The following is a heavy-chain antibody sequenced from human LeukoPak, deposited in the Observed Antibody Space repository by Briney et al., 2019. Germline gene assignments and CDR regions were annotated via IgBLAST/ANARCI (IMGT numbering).Heavy chain of an antibody. D-gene: IGHD4-17*01. V-gene: IGHV4-39*05. CDR3: ATSDTVPNYNWFDP. CDR2: IRYSGST. CDR1: GGSLSSNTYF. J-gene: IGHJ5*02. Sequence: SETPSLTCNVSGGSLSSNTYFWGWIRRPPGKGLEWIGSIRYSGSTYYNPSLKSRGTISVDTSKNQFSLNLSSLTAADTAVYYCATSDTVPNYNWFDPWGQGTLVTVS.